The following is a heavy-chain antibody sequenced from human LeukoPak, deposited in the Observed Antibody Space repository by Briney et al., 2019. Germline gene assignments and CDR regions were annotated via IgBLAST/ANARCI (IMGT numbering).Heavy chain of an antibody. CDR1: GYTFTSYG. CDR2: ISAYNGNT. CDR3: AREGVDSSSWYDGDLAFDY. J-gene: IGHJ4*02. V-gene: IGHV1-18*01. D-gene: IGHD6-13*01. Sequence: ASVKVSCKASGYTFTSYGISWVRQAPGQGLEWMGWISAYNGNTNYAQKLQGRVTMTTDTSTSTAYMELRSLRSDDTAVYYCAREGVDSSSWYDGDLAFDYWGQGTLVTVSS.